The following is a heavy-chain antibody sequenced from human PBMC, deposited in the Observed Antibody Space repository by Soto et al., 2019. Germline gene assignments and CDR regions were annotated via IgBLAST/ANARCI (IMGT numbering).Heavy chain of an antibody. CDR1: SGPSSSHN. V-gene: IGHV4-59*08. Sequence: QVQLQQSGPGLVKPSETLSLTCTVSSGPSSSHNWGWIRQSPGRGLEWIGYVYNTGGTSYNPSLKRRVTIPADTSANNISLTLSFVTAADTAIYYCVRQGIGSLHGLVDVWGQGTTVSVSS. CDR3: VRQGIGSLHGLVDV. D-gene: IGHD1-26*01. CDR2: VYNTGGT. J-gene: IGHJ6*02.